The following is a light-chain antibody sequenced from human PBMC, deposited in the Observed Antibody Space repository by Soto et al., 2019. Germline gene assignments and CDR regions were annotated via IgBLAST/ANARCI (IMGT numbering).Light chain of an antibody. J-gene: IGKJ1*01. Sequence: EIVMTQSPATLSVSPGERATLSCRASQSVTSNLAWYQQKPGHAPRLLIYGASTRATGIPARFSGSGSGTEFTLTNSSLQSEDFAVYCCQQYNNWPPTFGQGTKVDIK. CDR2: GAS. V-gene: IGKV3-15*01. CDR1: QSVTSN. CDR3: QQYNNWPPT.